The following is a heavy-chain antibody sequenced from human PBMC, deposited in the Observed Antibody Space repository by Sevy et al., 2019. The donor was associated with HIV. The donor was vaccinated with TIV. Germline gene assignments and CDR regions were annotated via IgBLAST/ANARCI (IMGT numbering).Heavy chain of an antibody. D-gene: IGHD5-18*01. V-gene: IGHV3-7*01. CDR3: ARKSGVLDVDTAMPDAFDL. CDR2: IKQDGSEK. CDR1: GFTLSSYW. Sequence: GGSLRLSCAGSGFTLSSYWMSWVRQAPGRGLEWVANIKQDGSEKYDVDSVKGRLTISRDNPENSMYLQMNSLRDEDTARYYCARKSGVLDVDTAMPDAFDLWGRGTMVTVSS. J-gene: IGHJ3*01.